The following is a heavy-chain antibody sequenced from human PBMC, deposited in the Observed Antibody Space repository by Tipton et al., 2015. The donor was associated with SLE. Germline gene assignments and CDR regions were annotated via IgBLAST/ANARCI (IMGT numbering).Heavy chain of an antibody. V-gene: IGHV3-11*01. CDR3: ARAQLRAQGGFEYYNPGMDI. J-gene: IGHJ6*02. CDR1: EITFS. D-gene: IGHD5-24*01. Sequence: GSLRLSCETSEITFSVSWIRQAPGKGLEWVSHIEGSTNTYYAGSVRGRFAISRDHATNSVYLQMNSLRVDDTAIYYCARAQLRAQGGFEYYNPGMDIWGQGTTVTVSS. CDR2: IEGSTNT.